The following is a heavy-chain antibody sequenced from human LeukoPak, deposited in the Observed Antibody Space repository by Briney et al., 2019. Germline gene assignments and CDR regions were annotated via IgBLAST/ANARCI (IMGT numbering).Heavy chain of an antibody. CDR3: ARDLSGY. CDR1: GGSISSSSFY. CDR2: TYYSGSS. J-gene: IGHJ4*02. V-gene: IGHV4-39*07. Sequence: SETLSLTCTVSGGSISSSSFYWGWIRQPPGKGLEWVGSTYYSGSSYYNPSLKSRVTISVDTSKNQFSLKLSSVTAADTAVYYCARDLSGYWGQGTLVTVSS. D-gene: IGHD2/OR15-2a*01.